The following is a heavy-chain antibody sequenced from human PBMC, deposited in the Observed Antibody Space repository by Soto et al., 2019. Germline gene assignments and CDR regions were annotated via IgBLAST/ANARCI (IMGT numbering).Heavy chain of an antibody. Sequence: QVQLQESGPGLVKSSQTLSLTCTVSGASLTSGGYYWNWIRQRPGKDLEWVGYISSSGNTYYNPYLTSRVTISVDTSKNQFSLKLTSVTAADTAVYYGASGRLCFRDVWYFDFWGQGSLVTVSS. J-gene: IGHJ4*02. CDR3: ASGRLCFRDVWYFDF. V-gene: IGHV4-31*03. CDR1: GASLTSGGYY. CDR2: ISSSGNT. D-gene: IGHD3-10*01.